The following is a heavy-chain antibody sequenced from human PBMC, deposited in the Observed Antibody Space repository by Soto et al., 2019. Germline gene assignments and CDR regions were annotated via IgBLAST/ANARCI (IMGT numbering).Heavy chain of an antibody. CDR2: ITGSGGNT. CDR3: VQLRGVSGWSLDS. D-gene: IGHD6-19*01. V-gene: IGHV3-23*01. Sequence: EVQVLDSGGGLVQPGGSLRLSCAASGFTFSSYAMSWDPQAPGKGLEWVSSITGSGGNTHYADSVKGRFTSSRDNAKNTIYLQMSSLRADDTVVYYCVQLRGVSGWSLDSGGHGTVVTVSS. J-gene: IGHJ5*01. CDR1: GFTFSSYA.